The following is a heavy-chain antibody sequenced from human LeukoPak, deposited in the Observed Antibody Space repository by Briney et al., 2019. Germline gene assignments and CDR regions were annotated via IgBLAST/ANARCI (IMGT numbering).Heavy chain of an antibody. Sequence: SETESLTCTVSGGSISSYYWSWIRQPPGKGLEWIGYIYRSGSANYNPSLKSRVTISVDTSKNQFSLKLSSVTAADTALYYCAIYAGNYPWFDLWAQSTLVPVSS. CDR2: IYRSGSA. CDR1: GGSISSYY. V-gene: IGHV4-59*01. CDR3: AIYAGNYPWFDL. J-gene: IGHJ5*02. D-gene: IGHD3-10*01.